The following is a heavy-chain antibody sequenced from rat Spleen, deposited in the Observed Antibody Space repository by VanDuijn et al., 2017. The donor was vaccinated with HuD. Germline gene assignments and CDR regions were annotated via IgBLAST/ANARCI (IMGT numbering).Heavy chain of an antibody. CDR3: TRGYVMDA. Sequence: EVQLVESDGGLVQPGRSLKLSCAASGFTFSDYYMAWVRQAPTKGLEWVASITNTGDNTYYPDSVKGRFTISRDNAKSSLYLQMNSLRSEDTATYYCTRGYVMDAWGQGASVTVSS. CDR1: GFTFSDYY. V-gene: IGHV5-25*01. CDR2: ITNTGDNT. J-gene: IGHJ4*01.